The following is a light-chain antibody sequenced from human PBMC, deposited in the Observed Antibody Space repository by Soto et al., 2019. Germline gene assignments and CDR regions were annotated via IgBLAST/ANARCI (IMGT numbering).Light chain of an antibody. CDR1: QSVSGK. Sequence: EIVMTQSPATLSVSPGERATLSCRASQSVSGKLAWYQQKPGQAPRLLIYDASTRATGITARFSGSGSGTEFTLTISSLQSEDFAVYYCQQSNNWPWTFGQGTKVDIK. CDR3: QQSNNWPWT. J-gene: IGKJ1*01. CDR2: DAS. V-gene: IGKV3-15*01.